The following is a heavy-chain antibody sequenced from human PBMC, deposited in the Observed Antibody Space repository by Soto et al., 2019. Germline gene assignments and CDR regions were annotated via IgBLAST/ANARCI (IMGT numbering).Heavy chain of an antibody. V-gene: IGHV3-23*01. CDR1: VFTFSSYA. Sequence: QRLSCAASVFTFSSYAISWVRQAPGKGLEWVSTISGSGGSIFYTDSVKGRFTISRDNSQNTLYLHMGSLRAEDTARYFCAKDQPYGSGIFSFHQWGQLSLVTVSS. D-gene: IGHD3-10*01. CDR3: AKDQPYGSGIFSFHQ. CDR2: ISGSGGSI. J-gene: IGHJ4*02.